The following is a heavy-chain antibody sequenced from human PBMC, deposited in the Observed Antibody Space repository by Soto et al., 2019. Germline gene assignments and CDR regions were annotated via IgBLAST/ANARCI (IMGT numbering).Heavy chain of an antibody. D-gene: IGHD6-6*01. CDR3: AVAARPYGMDV. CDR1: GGSISSGGYS. V-gene: IGHV4-30-2*01. Sequence: SLACAVSGGSISSGGYSWSWIRQPPGKGLEWIGCIYHSGSTYYNPSLKSRVTISVDRSKNQFSLKLSSVTAADTAVYYCAVAARPYGMDVWGQGTTVTVSS. J-gene: IGHJ6*02. CDR2: IYHSGST.